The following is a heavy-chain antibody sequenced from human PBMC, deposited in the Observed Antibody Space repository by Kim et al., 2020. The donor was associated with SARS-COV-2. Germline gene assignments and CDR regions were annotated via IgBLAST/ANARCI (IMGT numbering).Heavy chain of an antibody. Sequence: GGSLRLSCAASGFTFSSYSMNWVRQAPGKGLEWVSSISSSSSYIYYADSVKGRFTISRDNAKNSLYLQMNSLRAEDTAVYYCARDSEWELGDYYYYGMDVWGQGTTVTVSS. D-gene: IGHD1-26*01. CDR3: ARDSEWELGDYYYYGMDV. CDR2: ISSSSSYI. V-gene: IGHV3-21*01. CDR1: GFTFSSYS. J-gene: IGHJ6*02.